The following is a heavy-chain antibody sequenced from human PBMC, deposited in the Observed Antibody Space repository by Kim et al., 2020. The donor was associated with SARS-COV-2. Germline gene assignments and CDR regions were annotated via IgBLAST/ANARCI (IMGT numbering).Heavy chain of an antibody. V-gene: IGHV3-33*08. Sequence: GGSLRLSCAASGFTFSSYGMHWVRQAPGKGLEWVAVIWYDGSNKYYADSVKGLFTISRDNSKNTLYLQMDSLRAEDTAVYYCARGSPPTYYYYGMDVGGQGTTVTVSS. CDR1: GFTFSSYG. CDR2: IWYDGSNK. CDR3: ARGSPPTYYYYGMDV. J-gene: IGHJ6*02.